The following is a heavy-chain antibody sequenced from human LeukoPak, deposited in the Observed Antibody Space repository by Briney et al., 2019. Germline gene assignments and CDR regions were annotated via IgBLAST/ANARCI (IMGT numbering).Heavy chain of an antibody. CDR2: ISSNGGST. CDR3: ARAKWELLEHYFDY. V-gene: IGHV3-64*01. CDR1: GFTFSSYA. D-gene: IGHD1-26*01. Sequence: GGSLRLSCAASGFTFSSYAMHWVRQAPGKGLEYVSAISSNGGSTYYANSVKGRFTISRDNSKSTLYLQMGSLRAEDMAVYYCARAKWELLEHYFDYWGQGTLVTVSS. J-gene: IGHJ4*02.